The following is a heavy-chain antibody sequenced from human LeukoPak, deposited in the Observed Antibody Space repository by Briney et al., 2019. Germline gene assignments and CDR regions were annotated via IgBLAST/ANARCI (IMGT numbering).Heavy chain of an antibody. Sequence: GGSLRLSCAASGFTFSSYSMNCVRQAPGKGLEWVSSISSSSSYIYYADSVKGRFTISRDNAKNSLYLQMNSLRAEDTAEYYCARGAGSSWYLGYYFDYWGQGTLVTVSS. J-gene: IGHJ4*02. D-gene: IGHD6-13*01. V-gene: IGHV3-21*01. CDR3: ARGAGSSWYLGYYFDY. CDR1: GFTFSSYS. CDR2: ISSSSSYI.